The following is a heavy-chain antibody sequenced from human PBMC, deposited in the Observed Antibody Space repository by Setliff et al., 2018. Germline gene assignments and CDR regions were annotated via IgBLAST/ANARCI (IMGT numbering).Heavy chain of an antibody. CDR2: INHSGST. V-gene: IGHV4-4*02. CDR1: GFSLSNARMG. Sequence: GSGPTLVNPTETLTLTCTVSGFSLSNARMGVSWIRQPPGKGLEWIGEINHSGSTNYNPSLKSRVTISVDTSKNQFSLKLSSVTAADTAVYYCARGGYSRGPPVYYFDYWGQGTLVTVSS. D-gene: IGHD5-12*01. J-gene: IGHJ4*02. CDR3: ARGGYSRGPPVYYFDY.